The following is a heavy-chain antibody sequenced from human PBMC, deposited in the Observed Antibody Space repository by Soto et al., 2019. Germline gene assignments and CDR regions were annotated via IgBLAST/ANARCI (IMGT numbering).Heavy chain of an antibody. CDR2: FDPEDGET. J-gene: IGHJ6*02. D-gene: IGHD6-19*01. CDR1: GYTLTELS. V-gene: IGHV1-24*01. Sequence: GASVNVSCKVSGYTLTELSMHWVRQAPGKGLEWMGGFDPEDGETIYAQKFQGRVTMTEDTSTDTAYMELSSLRSEDTAVYYCATGVSSGWPYYYYYYGMDVWGQGTTVTVSS. CDR3: ATGVSSGWPYYYYYYGMDV.